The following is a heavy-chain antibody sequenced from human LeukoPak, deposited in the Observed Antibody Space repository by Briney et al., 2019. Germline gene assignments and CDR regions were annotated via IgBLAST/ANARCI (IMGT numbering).Heavy chain of an antibody. D-gene: IGHD3-9*01. V-gene: IGHV3-23*01. CDR3: AMDILTGYYAPFDY. Sequence: GGSLRLSCASTGFTFNNYAMSEVRQAPGKGLEWVSVISGSVGSTYYADSVKGRFTISRDNSKNTLYLQMNSLRAEDTAVYFCAMDILTGYYAPFDYWSQGTLVTVSS. CDR1: GFTFNNYA. J-gene: IGHJ4*02. CDR2: ISGSVGST.